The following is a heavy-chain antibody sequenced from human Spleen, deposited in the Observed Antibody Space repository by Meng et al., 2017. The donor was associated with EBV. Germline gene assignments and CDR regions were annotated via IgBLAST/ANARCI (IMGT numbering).Heavy chain of an antibody. CDR3: ATYGDYESNFDY. D-gene: IGHD4-17*01. CDR1: GGIFSSYT. Sequence: VQRVRSGAEVKKPGSSVKVSCKVSGGIFSSYTVSWVRQAPGQGLEWMGAIIPILGTPTYAQKFQSRVTITADKSASTAYLKLSRLRSEDTATYYCATYGDYESNFDYWGQGTLVTVSS. CDR2: IIPILGTP. V-gene: IGHV1-69*06. J-gene: IGHJ4*02.